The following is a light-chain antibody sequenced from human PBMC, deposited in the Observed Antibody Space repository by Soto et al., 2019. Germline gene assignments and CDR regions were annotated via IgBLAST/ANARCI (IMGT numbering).Light chain of an antibody. CDR1: QSVLYSSNNKNY. J-gene: IGKJ4*01. Sequence: DIVMTQSPDSLAVSLGERTTINCKSSQSVLYSSNNKNYLAWYQQKPGQPPKLLIYWASTRESGVPDRFSGSGSGTHFTLTISNLQPEDFATYYCQQANSFPLTFGGGTKVDIK. CDR2: WAS. V-gene: IGKV4-1*01. CDR3: QQANSFPLT.